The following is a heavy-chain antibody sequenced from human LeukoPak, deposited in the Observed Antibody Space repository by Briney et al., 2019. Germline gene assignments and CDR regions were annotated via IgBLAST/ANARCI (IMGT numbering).Heavy chain of an antibody. V-gene: IGHV3-23*01. CDR2: IRGSGGST. J-gene: IGHJ6*04. CDR3: AKVGGLRWAMALDV. CDR1: GFTFSSYG. Sequence: GGSLRLSCAASGFTFSSYGMSWVRQAPGKGLEWVSAIRGSGGSTYYAESLKGRFTISRDNSKNTLYLRMNSLRAEDTAVYYCAKVGGLRWAMALDVWGKGTTVTISS. D-gene: IGHD4-23*01.